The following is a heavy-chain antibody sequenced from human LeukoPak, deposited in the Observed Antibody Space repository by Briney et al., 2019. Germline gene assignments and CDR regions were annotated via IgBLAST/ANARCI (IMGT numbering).Heavy chain of an antibody. D-gene: IGHD2-2*01. V-gene: IGHV1-46*01. CDR1: GYTFTSYY. Sequence: ASVTVSCKASGYTFTSYYMHWVRQAPGQGLEWMGIINPSGGSTSYAQKFQGRVTMTRDTSTSTVYMELSSLRSEDTAVYYCARDRRGCSSTSCYDDYYYYYMDVWGKGTTVTVSS. CDR2: INPSGGST. J-gene: IGHJ6*03. CDR3: ARDRRGCSSTSCYDDYYYYYMDV.